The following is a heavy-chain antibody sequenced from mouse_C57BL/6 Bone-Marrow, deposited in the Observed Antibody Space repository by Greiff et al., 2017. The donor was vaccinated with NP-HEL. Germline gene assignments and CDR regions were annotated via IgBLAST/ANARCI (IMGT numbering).Heavy chain of an antibody. CDR2: ISYDGSN. V-gene: IGHV3-6*01. J-gene: IGHJ3*01. CDR1: GYSITSGYY. CDR3: ARESGLWFAY. Sequence: VQLKQSGPGLVKPSQSLSLTCSATGYSITSGYYWNWIRQFPGNKLEWMGYISYDGSNNYNPSLKNRTSITRDTSKNQFFLKLKSVATEDTATYYCARESGLWFAYWGKGTLVTVSA. D-gene: IGHD1-3*01.